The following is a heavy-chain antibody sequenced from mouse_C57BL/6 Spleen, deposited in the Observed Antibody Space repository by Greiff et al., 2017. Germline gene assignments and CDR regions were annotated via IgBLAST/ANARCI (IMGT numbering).Heavy chain of an antibody. CDR1: GFTFSSYA. V-gene: IGHV5-4*03. CDR2: ISDGGSYT. CDR3: ARRGNDYDGAMDY. D-gene: IGHD2-4*01. Sequence: EVMLVESGGGLVKPGGSLKLSCAASGFTFSSYAMSWVRQTPEKRLEWVATISDGGSYTYYPDNVKGRFTISRDNAKNNLYLQMSHLKSEDTAMYYCARRGNDYDGAMDYWGQGTSVTVSS. J-gene: IGHJ4*01.